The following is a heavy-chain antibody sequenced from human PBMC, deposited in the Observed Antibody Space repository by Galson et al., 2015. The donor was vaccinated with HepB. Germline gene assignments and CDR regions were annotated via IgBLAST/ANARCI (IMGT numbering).Heavy chain of an antibody. D-gene: IGHD1-26*01. CDR2: INTNNGNP. J-gene: IGHJ4*02. V-gene: IGHV7-4-1*02. CDR3: ARDDVDGRSFDY. CDR1: GYTLRKYA. Sequence: SVKVSCKASGYTLRKYAMSWVRQAPGQGLEWMGWINTNNGNPTYAQDFTGRFVSSLGTSVSTAYLQISSLKAEDTAVYYCARDDVDGRSFDYWGQGTLVTVSS.